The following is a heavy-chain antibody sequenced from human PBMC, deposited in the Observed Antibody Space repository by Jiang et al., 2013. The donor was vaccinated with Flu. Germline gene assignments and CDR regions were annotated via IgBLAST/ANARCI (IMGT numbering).Heavy chain of an antibody. CDR1: GGTFSSYA. CDR2: IIPILGIA. V-gene: IGHV1-69*04. D-gene: IGHD3-16*02. J-gene: IGHJ4*02. CDR3: ARDGGYPPVENFDY. Sequence: SGAEVKKPGSSVKVSCKASGGTFSSYAISWVRQAPGQGLEWMGRIIPILGIANSAQKFQGRVTITADKSTSTAYMELSSLRSEDTAVYYCARDGGYPPVENFDYWGQGTLVT.